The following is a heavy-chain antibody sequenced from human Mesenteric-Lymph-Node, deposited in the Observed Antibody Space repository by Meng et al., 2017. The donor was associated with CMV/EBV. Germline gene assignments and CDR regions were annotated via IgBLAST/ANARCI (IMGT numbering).Heavy chain of an antibody. V-gene: IGHV3-30*02. CDR3: AKWDSSSWHVADY. CDR2: IRYDGNNK. Sequence: GESLKISCAASGFVFSSHWMHWVRQAPGKGLEWVAFIRYDGNNKYYADSVKGRFTISRDNSKNTLYLEMNSLRDGDTAVYYCAKWDSSSWHVADYWGQGTLVTVSS. D-gene: IGHD6-13*01. CDR1: GFVFSSHW. J-gene: IGHJ4*02.